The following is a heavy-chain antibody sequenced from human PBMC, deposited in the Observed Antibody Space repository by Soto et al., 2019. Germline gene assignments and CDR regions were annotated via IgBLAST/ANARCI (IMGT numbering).Heavy chain of an antibody. CDR2: FNAGNGNT. CDR3: ARDCITTSCYSGYYYYGMDV. Sequence: EASVKVSCKASGYTFRTYAVHWVRQAPGQRLEWMGWFNAGNGNTKYSQKFQGRVTITMDTSATTAYMELSSLRSEDTAVYYCARDCITTSCYSGYYYYGMDVWGQGTTVTVS. D-gene: IGHD2-2*01. V-gene: IGHV1-3*01. J-gene: IGHJ6*02. CDR1: GYTFRTYA.